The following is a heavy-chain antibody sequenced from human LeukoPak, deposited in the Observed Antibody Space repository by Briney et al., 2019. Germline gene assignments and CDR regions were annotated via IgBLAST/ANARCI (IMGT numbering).Heavy chain of an antibody. CDR2: INHSGST. Sequence: SETLSLTCAVYGVSFSGYYWSWLRQPPGKGLEWVGEINHSGSTNYNPSLKSRVTISVDTSKNQFSLKLSSVTAADTAVYYCARWQLGYWGQGTLVTVSS. J-gene: IGHJ4*02. D-gene: IGHD6-13*01. CDR3: ARWQLGY. V-gene: IGHV4-34*01. CDR1: GVSFSGYY.